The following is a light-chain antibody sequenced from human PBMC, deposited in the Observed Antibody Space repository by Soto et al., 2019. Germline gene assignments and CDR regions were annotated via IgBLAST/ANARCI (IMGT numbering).Light chain of an antibody. CDR3: ATWDDSLSGGV. CDR1: RSDIGSNY. CDR2: RND. J-gene: IGLJ3*02. V-gene: IGLV1-47*01. Sequence: QSVLTQPPSASGTPGQRVTISCSGSRSDIGSNYVYWYQHLPGMAPKLLIYRNDQRPSGVPDRISGSRSGTSASLAIIGLRSEDEADYFCATWDDSLSGGVFGGGTQLTVL.